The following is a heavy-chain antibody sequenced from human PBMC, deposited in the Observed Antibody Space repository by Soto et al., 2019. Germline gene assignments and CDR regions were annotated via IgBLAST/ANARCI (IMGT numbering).Heavy chain of an antibody. Sequence: ASVKVSCKASGYTFTSYYMHWVRQAPGQGLEWMGIINPSGGSTSYAQKFQGRVTMTRDTSTSTVYMELSSLRSEDTAVYYCATTPPYYYDSSGSLDYWGREPWSPSPQ. D-gene: IGHD3-22*01. J-gene: IGHJ4*02. V-gene: IGHV1-46*01. CDR1: GYTFTSYY. CDR3: ATTPPYYYDSSGSLDY. CDR2: INPSGGST.